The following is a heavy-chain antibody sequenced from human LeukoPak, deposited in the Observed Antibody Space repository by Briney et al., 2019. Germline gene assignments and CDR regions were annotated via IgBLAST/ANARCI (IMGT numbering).Heavy chain of an antibody. D-gene: IGHD4-23*01. V-gene: IGHV3-48*03. CDR1: GFTFSSYE. Sequence: GGSLRLSCAASGFTFSSYEMNWVRQAPWKGLEWVSYISSSGSTIYYADSVKGRFTISRDNAKNSLYLQMNSLRAEDTAVYYCARGPVAYFDYWGQGTLVTVSS. CDR3: ARGPVAYFDY. J-gene: IGHJ4*02. CDR2: ISSSGSTI.